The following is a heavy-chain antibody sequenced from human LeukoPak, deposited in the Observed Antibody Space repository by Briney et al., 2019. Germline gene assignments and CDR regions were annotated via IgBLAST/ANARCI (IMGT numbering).Heavy chain of an antibody. V-gene: IGHV3-23*01. Sequence: GSLRLSCAASGFSFNTHAMTWVRQAPEKGLEWVSTISSSGGTTYYADSVKGRFTISRENSKSTLYLQMNNLRADDTAVYYCANEIRPNDYWGQGTLVTVSS. J-gene: IGHJ4*02. D-gene: IGHD4-17*01. CDR3: ANEIRPNDY. CDR2: ISSSGGTT. CDR1: GFSFNTHA.